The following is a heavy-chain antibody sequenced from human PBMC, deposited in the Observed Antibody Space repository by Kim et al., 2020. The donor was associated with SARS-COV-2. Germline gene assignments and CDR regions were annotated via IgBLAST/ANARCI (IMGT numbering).Heavy chain of an antibody. Sequence: SETLSLTCTVSGGSISSYYWSWIRQPPGKGLEWIGYIYYSGSTNYNPSLKSRVTISVDTSKNQFSLKLSSVTAADTAVYYCARDLRGLSRGNWFDPWGQG. CDR2: IYYSGST. CDR1: GGSISSYY. D-gene: IGHD3-10*01. J-gene: IGHJ5*02. CDR3: ARDLRGLSRGNWFDP. V-gene: IGHV4-59*01.